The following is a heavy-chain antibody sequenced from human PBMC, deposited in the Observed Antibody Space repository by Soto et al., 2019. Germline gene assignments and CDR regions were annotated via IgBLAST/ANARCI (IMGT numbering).Heavy chain of an antibody. CDR1: GFTFSSYS. CDR3: ARVTDDYVWTPQENWFDP. J-gene: IGHJ5*02. Sequence: GGSLRLSCAASGFTFSSYSMNWVRQAPGKGLEWVSSISSSSSYIYYADSVKGRFTISRDNAKNSLYLQMNSLRAEDTAVYYCARVTDDYVWTPQENWFDPWGQGTLVTVSS. CDR2: ISSSSSYI. V-gene: IGHV3-21*01. D-gene: IGHD3-16*01.